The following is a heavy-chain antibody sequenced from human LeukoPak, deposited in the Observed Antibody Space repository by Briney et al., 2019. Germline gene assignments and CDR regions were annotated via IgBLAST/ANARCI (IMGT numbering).Heavy chain of an antibody. Sequence: PGGSLILSCVDSEFTFSNYAMSWVRQAPGKGLEWVSGISGSGVRTYYADSVKGRFTISRDNSKNTLYLQMDSLRGEDTAVYYCAKDFRIGYSAHFDYWGQGALVTVSS. CDR3: AKDFRIGYSAHFDY. CDR1: EFTFSNYA. J-gene: IGHJ4*02. V-gene: IGHV3-23*01. CDR2: ISGSGVRT. D-gene: IGHD2-21*01.